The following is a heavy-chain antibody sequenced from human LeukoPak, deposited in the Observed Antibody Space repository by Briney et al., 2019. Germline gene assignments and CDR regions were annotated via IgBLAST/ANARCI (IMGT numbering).Heavy chain of an antibody. CDR3: ARSYSGSYLTPFDY. CDR2: IYHSGST. V-gene: IGHV4-38-2*01. J-gene: IGHJ4*02. CDR1: GGSFSGYY. Sequence: SETLSLTCGVYGGSFSGYYWGWIRQPPGKGLEWIGSIYHSGSTYYNPSLKSRVTISVDTSKNQFSLKLSSVTAADTAVYYCARSYSGSYLTPFDYWGQGTLVTVSS. D-gene: IGHD1-26*01.